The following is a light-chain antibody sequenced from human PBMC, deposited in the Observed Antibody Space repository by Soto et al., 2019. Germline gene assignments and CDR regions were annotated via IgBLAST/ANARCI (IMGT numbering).Light chain of an antibody. CDR3: QTWDTAPQ. CDR2: LNTDGTH. J-gene: IGLJ2*01. V-gene: IGLV4-69*01. CDR1: SGHTSFA. Sequence: QPVLTQSPSASASLGASVRLTCTLISGHTSFAIAWHQQRPEKGPRFLMKLNTDGTHKRGDGVPDRFSASTSGTEHYLTISSLQSDDEADYYCQTWDTAPQFGGGTKLTVL.